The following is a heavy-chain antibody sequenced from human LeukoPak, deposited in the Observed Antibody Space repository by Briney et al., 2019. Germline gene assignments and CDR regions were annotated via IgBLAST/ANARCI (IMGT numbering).Heavy chain of an antibody. CDR1: GGSFSGYY. Sequence: SETLSLTCAVYGGSFSGYYWSWIRQPPGKGLEWXXXXXXXGSTNYNPSLKSRVTISVDTSKNQFSLKLSSVTAADTAVYYCARVPAYYDILTGYNDAFDIWGQGTMVTVSS. D-gene: IGHD3-9*01. CDR2: XXXXGST. J-gene: IGHJ3*02. V-gene: IGHV4-34*01. CDR3: ARVPAYYDILTGYNDAFDI.